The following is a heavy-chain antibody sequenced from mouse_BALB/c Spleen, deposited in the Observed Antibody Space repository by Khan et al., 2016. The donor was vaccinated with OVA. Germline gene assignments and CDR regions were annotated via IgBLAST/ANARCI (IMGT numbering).Heavy chain of an antibody. J-gene: IGHJ3*01. CDR1: GYIFTSYM. V-gene: IGHV1-4*01. Sequence: QVRLQQSGAELARPGASVKMSCKASGYIFTSYMIHWVKQRPGQGLEWIGDINPSSDYNNYNQKFTDKATLTADKSSSTDYMQLSSLTSEDSAVYYCARGGYGSFGYWGQGTLVTVSA. CDR3: ARGGYGSFGY. CDR2: INPSSDYN. D-gene: IGHD1-1*01.